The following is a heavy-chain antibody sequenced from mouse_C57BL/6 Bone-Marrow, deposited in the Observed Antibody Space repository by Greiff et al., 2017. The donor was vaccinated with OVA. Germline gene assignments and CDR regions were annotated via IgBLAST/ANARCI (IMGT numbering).Heavy chain of an antibody. CDR3: ALGYDYGPSY. J-gene: IGHJ3*01. D-gene: IGHD2-4*01. CDR1: GYTFTDYY. CDR2: INPNNGGT. V-gene: IGHV1-26*01. Sequence: VQLQQSGPELVKPGASVKISCKASGYTFTDYYMNWVKQSPGKSLEWIGDINPNNGGTSYNQKFKGKATLTVDKSSSTAYMELRSLTSEDSAVYYCALGYDYGPSYWGQGTLVTVSA.